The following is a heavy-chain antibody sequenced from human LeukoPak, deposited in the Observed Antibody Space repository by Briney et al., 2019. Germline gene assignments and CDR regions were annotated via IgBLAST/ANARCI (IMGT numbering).Heavy chain of an antibody. Sequence: SGGSLRLSCAASGFTFSSSGMIWVRQAPGKGLEWVSAISGSGGRTYYADSVKGRFTISRDNSKNTLYLQMDSLRAEDMAVYYCARDRWGSVNDGFDIWGQGTMVTVSS. D-gene: IGHD3-16*01. CDR1: GFTFSSSG. CDR2: ISGSGGRT. CDR3: ARDRWGSVNDGFDI. V-gene: IGHV3-23*01. J-gene: IGHJ3*02.